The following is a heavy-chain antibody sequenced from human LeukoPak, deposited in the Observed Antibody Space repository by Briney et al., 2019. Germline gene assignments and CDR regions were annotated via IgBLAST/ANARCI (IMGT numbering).Heavy chain of an antibody. J-gene: IGHJ4*02. CDR2: ISWNSGSI. CDR1: GFTFDDYA. D-gene: IGHD3-16*01. CDR3: ARSPRGYFDY. V-gene: IGHV3-9*01. Sequence: PGRSLRLSCAASGFTFDDYAMHWVRQAPGKGLEWVSGISWNSGSIGYADSVKGRFTISRDNAKNSLYLQMNSLRAEDTALYYCARSPRGYFDYWGQGTLVTVSS.